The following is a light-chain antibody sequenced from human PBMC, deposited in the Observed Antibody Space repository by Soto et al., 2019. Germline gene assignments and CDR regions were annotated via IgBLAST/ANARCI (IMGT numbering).Light chain of an antibody. Sequence: EIVMTQSPATLSVSPGERATFSCRASQSVSTYLAWYQHKPGQAPRLLIYDSSNRATGIPARFSGSGTGTDFTLTISSLEPEDSAVYYCQQHTNWPLTFGGGTKVVIK. CDR2: DSS. CDR3: QQHTNWPLT. CDR1: QSVSTY. J-gene: IGKJ4*01. V-gene: IGKV3-11*01.